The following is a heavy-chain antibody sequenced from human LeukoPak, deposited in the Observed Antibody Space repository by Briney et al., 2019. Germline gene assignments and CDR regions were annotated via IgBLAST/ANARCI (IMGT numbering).Heavy chain of an antibody. D-gene: IGHD1-26*01. CDR1: GGTFSSYA. CDR3: ATGGSYWANILDY. Sequence: GSSVTVSCKASGGTFSSYANSWVRQAPGQGLEWMGGIIPIFGTANYAQKFQGRVTMTEDTSTDTAYMELSSLRSEDTAVYYCATGGSYWANILDYWGQGTLVTVSS. CDR2: IIPIFGTA. V-gene: IGHV1-69*06. J-gene: IGHJ4*02.